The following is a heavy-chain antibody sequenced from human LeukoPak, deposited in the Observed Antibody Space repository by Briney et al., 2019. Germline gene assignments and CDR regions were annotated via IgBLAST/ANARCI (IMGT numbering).Heavy chain of an antibody. D-gene: IGHD3-10*01. Sequence: GGSLRLSCAASGFTFSDYEMNWVRQAPGKGLEWVSYISSRAATTYYADSVQGRFTISRDDTKPSLFLQMDSLRAEDTAIYYCARDMVRGRWDYWGRGTLVTVSS. V-gene: IGHV3-48*03. CDR3: ARDMVRGRWDY. J-gene: IGHJ4*02. CDR1: GFTFSDYE. CDR2: ISSRAATT.